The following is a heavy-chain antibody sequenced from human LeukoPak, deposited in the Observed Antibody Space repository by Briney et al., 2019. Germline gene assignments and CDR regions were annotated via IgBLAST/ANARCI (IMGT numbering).Heavy chain of an antibody. CDR3: ARALAYYYYYMDV. CDR2: INPNSGGT. CDR1: GYTFTGYY. D-gene: IGHD6-6*01. Sequence: ASVKVSCKASGYTFTGYYMHWVRQAPGQGLEWIGWINPNSGGTNYAQKFQGRVTMTRGTSISTAYMELNRLRSDDTAVYYCARALAYYYYYMDVWGKGTTVTISS. J-gene: IGHJ6*03. V-gene: IGHV1-2*02.